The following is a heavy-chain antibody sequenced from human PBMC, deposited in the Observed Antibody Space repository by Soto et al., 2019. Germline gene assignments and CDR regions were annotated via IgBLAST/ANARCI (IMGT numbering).Heavy chain of an antibody. D-gene: IGHD1-26*01. CDR1: GGSISSGGYS. Sequence: SETLSLTCAVSGGSISSGGYSCSWIRHPPGKGLEWIGYIYHSVSTYYNPSLKSRVTISVDRSKNQFSLKLSSVTAADTAVYYCARGTYRGSPGPHYFEYWGQGTLVTLSS. V-gene: IGHV4-30-2*01. CDR3: ARGTYRGSPGPHYFEY. CDR2: IYHSVST. J-gene: IGHJ4*02.